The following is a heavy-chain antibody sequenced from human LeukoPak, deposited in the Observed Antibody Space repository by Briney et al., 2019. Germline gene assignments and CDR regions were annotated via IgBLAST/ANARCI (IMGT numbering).Heavy chain of an antibody. CDR3: ARDRKGSGYVEH. D-gene: IGHD5-12*01. CDR2: ISAYNGNT. Sequence: ASVKVSCKVSGYTLTELSMHWVRQAPGQGLEWMGWISAYNGNTNYAQKLQGRVTMTTDTSTSTAYMELRSLRSDDTAVYYCARDRKGSGYVEHWGQGTLVTVSS. J-gene: IGHJ5*02. V-gene: IGHV1-18*01. CDR1: GYTLTELS.